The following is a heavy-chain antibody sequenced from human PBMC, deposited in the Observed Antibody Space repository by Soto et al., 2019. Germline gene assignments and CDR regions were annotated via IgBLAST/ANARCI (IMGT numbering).Heavy chain of an antibody. V-gene: IGHV1-8*01. CDR3: ARARYNWRTDAFDI. D-gene: IGHD1-1*01. Sequence: ASVTVSCKASGYTFTSYDINWVRQATGQGLEWMGWMNPNSGNTGYAQKFQGRVTMTRNTSISTAYMELSSLRSEDTAVYYCARARYNWRTDAFDIWGQGTMVTVSS. CDR1: GYTFTSYD. J-gene: IGHJ3*02. CDR2: MNPNSGNT.